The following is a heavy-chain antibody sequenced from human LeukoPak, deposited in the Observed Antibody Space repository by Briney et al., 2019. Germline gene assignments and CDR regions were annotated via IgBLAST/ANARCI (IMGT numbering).Heavy chain of an antibody. J-gene: IGHJ4*02. CDR3: ARVNSGGMEGTFDY. CDR2: IWYDGSNK. V-gene: IGHV3-33*01. CDR1: GFTFSSYG. D-gene: IGHD6-19*01. Sequence: GGSLRLSCAASGFTFSSYGMHWVRQAPGKGLEWVAVIWYDGSNKYYVDSVKGRFTISRDNSKNTLYLQMNSLRAEDTAVYYCARVNSGGMEGTFDYWGQGTLVTVSS.